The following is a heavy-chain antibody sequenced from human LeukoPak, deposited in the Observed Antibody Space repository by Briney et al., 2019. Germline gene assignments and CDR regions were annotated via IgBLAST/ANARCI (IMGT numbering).Heavy chain of an antibody. CDR1: GFILSNCA. V-gene: IGHV3-23*01. CDR2: IDTKGTRT. J-gene: IGHJ4*02. D-gene: IGHD5-12*01. CDR3: VKEVVATIPPL. Sequence: GGSLRLPCAASGFILSNCAMTWVRQAPGKGLEWVSGIDTKGTRTYYADSVKGRFTISRDNSKNTLFLQLNSLRAEDTAVYYCVKEVVATIPPLWGQGTLVTVSS.